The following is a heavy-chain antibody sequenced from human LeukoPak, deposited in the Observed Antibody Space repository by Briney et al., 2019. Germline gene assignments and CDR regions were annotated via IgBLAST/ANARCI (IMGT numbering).Heavy chain of an antibody. J-gene: IGHJ4*02. CDR2: ISSSGSTI. CDR1: GFTFSDYY. CDR3: AGHIRPSGWFYFDY. Sequence: GGSLRLSCAASGFTFSDYYMSWIRQAPGKGLEWVSYISSSGSTIYYADSVKGRFTISRDNAKNSLYLQMNSLRAEDTAVYYCAGHIRPSGWFYFDYWGQGTLVTVSS. D-gene: IGHD6-19*01. V-gene: IGHV3-11*01.